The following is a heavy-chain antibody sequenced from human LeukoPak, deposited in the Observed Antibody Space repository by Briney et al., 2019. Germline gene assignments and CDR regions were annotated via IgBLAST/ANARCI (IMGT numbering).Heavy chain of an antibody. CDR3: AREGSYSSSWYSEPYFDY. Sequence: SETLSLTCAVYGGSFSGYYWSWIRQPPGKGLEWIGAINHSGSTNYNPSLKSRVTISVDTSKNQFSLKLSSVTAADTAVYYCAREGSYSSSWYSEPYFDYWGQGTLVTVSS. V-gene: IGHV4-34*01. CDR2: INHSGST. D-gene: IGHD6-13*01. J-gene: IGHJ4*02. CDR1: GGSFSGYY.